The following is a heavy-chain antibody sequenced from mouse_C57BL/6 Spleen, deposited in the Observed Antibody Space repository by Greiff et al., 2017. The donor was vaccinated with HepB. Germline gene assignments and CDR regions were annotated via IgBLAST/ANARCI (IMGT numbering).Heavy chain of an antibody. CDR2: INPNNGGT. V-gene: IGHV1-18*01. Sequence: EVQLVESGPELVKPGASVKIPCKASGYTFTDYNMDWVKQSHGKSLEWIGDINPNNGGTIYNQKFKGKATLTVDKSSSTAYMELRSLTSEDTAVYYCARSDYGKGAWFAYWGQGTLVTVSA. D-gene: IGHD2-1*01. CDR1: GYTFTDYN. J-gene: IGHJ3*01. CDR3: ARSDYGKGAWFAY.